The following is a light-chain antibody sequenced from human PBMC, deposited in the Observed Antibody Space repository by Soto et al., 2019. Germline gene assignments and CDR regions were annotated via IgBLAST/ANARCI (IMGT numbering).Light chain of an antibody. CDR1: ERISTW. Sequence: DIQMTQSPSTLSASVGDRVTITCRASERISTWLAWYPQKPGKAPSILLYTASNLERGFPSRFSGSGSGTEFTLTISSLQPDDFATYYCQQHNSYPRTFGQGTKVEIK. CDR2: TAS. V-gene: IGKV1-5*03. CDR3: QQHNSYPRT. J-gene: IGKJ1*01.